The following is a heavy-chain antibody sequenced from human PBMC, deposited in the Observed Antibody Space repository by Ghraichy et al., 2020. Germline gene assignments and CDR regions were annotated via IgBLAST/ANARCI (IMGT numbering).Heavy chain of an antibody. Sequence: GGSLRLSCAASGFTFSSYWMSWVRQAPGKGLEWVANIKQDGSEKYYVDSVKGRYTTSRDNAKNSLYLQMNSLRAEDTAVYYCARDHPYYGMDVWGQGTTVTVSS. CDR3: ARDHPYYGMDV. V-gene: IGHV3-7*01. CDR1: GFTFSSYW. J-gene: IGHJ6*02. CDR2: IKQDGSEK.